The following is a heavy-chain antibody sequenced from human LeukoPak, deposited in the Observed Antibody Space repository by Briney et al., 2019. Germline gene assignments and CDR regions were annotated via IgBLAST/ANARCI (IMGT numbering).Heavy chain of an antibody. V-gene: IGHV4-59*01. J-gene: IGHJ4*02. CDR3: ARVMAGYSYGNFDY. CDR1: GGSISSYY. D-gene: IGHD5-18*01. Sequence: SETLSLTCTVSGGSISSYYWSWIRQPPGQGLGWIGYIYYSGSTNYNPSLKSRVTISVDTSKNQFSLKLSSVTAADTAVYYCARVMAGYSYGNFDYWGQGTLVTVSS. CDR2: IYYSGST.